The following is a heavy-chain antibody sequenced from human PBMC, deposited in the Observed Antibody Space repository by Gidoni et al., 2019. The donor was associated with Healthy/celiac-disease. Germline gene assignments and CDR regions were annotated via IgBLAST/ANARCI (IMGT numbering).Heavy chain of an antibody. J-gene: IGHJ4*02. Sequence: EVQLVESGGVVVQPGGSLRLSCAASGFTFDDYTMHWVRQAPGKGLEWVSLISWDGGSTYYADSVKGRFTISRDNSKNSLYLQMNSLRTEDTALYYCAKDRAVAGNGDLVDYWGQGTLVTVSS. CDR1: GFTFDDYT. CDR3: AKDRAVAGNGDLVDY. V-gene: IGHV3-43*01. CDR2: ISWDGGST. D-gene: IGHD6-19*01.